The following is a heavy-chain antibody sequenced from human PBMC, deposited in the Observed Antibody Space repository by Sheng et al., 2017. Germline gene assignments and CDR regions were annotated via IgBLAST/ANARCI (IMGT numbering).Heavy chain of an antibody. CDR2: INQHGSDK. Sequence: EVQLVESGGGLVQPGGSLRLSCAASGFSFSTYWMTWVRQAPGKGLEWVANINQHGSDKNYVDSVKGRFTISRDNAKNSVFLEMNSLRAEDTAQYYCARDSNPYCGGDCSSDAFDLWGQGTMVTVSS. CDR1: GFSFSTYW. J-gene: IGHJ3*01. D-gene: IGHD2-21*02. CDR3: ARDSNPYCGGDCSSDAFDL. V-gene: IGHV3-7*01.